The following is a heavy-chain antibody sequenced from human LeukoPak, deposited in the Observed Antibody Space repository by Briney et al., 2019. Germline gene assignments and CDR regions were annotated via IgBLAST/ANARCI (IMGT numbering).Heavy chain of an antibody. CDR1: GFTFSTYS. V-gene: IGHV3-21*01. J-gene: IGHJ4*02. CDR3: ARIPGRGITLYYFDY. CDR2: ISSSSTYI. D-gene: IGHD3-10*01. Sequence: PGGSLRLSCAASGFTFSTYSMNWVRQAPGKGLEWVSSISSSSTYIYYADSVKGRFTISRDNAKNSLYLQMNSLRAEDTAVYYCARIPGRGITLYYFDYWGQGTLVTVSS.